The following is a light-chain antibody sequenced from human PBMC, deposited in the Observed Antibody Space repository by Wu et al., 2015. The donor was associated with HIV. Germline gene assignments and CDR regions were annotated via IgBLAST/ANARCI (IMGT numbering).Light chain of an antibody. CDR2: DAS. V-gene: IGKV3-11*01. CDR3: QQRSNWPSNS. CDR1: QSVGSY. Sequence: EIVLTQSPATLSLSPGERATLSCRASQSVGSYLAWYQQEPGQAPRLLIYDASNRATGIPARIRGSGSGTDFNLTISSLEPEDFAVYYCQQRSNWPSNSFGQGTKLEIK. J-gene: IGKJ2*03.